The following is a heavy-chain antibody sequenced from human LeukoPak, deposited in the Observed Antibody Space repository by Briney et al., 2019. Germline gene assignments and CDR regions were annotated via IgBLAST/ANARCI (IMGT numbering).Heavy chain of an antibody. CDR1: GFTFSSYG. Sequence: TGGSLRLSCAASGFTFSSYGMHWVRQAPGKGLEWVAVISYDGSNKYYADSVKGRFTISRDNSKNTLYLQMNSLRAEDTAVYYCAKVTGQGDDILTTAFDYWGQGTLVTVSS. V-gene: IGHV3-30*18. D-gene: IGHD3-9*01. J-gene: IGHJ4*02. CDR3: AKVTGQGDDILTTAFDY. CDR2: ISYDGSNK.